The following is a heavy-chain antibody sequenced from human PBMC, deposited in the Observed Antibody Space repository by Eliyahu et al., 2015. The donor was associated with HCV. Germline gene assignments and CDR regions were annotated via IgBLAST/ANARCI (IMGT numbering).Heavy chain of an antibody. D-gene: IGHD3-3*01. V-gene: IGHV1-18*01. J-gene: IGHJ6*02. Sequence: QVQLVQSGAEVKKPGASVKVSCKASGYTFTSYGISXVRQAPGQGLEWMGWISAYNGNTNYAQKLQGRVTMTTDTSTSTAYMELRSLRSDDTAVYYCARDKKVLRFLEWLSTGDGMDVWGQGTTVTVSS. CDR1: GYTFTSYG. CDR2: ISAYNGNT. CDR3: ARDKKVLRFLEWLSTGDGMDV.